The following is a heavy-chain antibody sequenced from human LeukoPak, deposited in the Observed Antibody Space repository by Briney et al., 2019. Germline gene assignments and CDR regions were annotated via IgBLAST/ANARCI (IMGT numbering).Heavy chain of an antibody. CDR3: ARNIAAAAYFDL. V-gene: IGHV3-33*01. CDR1: GFTFSSYD. J-gene: IGHJ2*01. CDR2: IWYDGSDK. Sequence: GRSLRLSCAASGFTFSSYDMRWVRQAPGKGLEWVAVIWYDGSDKYYADSVKGRFTISRDNSKNTLYLLMNTLGAEDTAVYYCARNIAAAAYFDLWGRGTLVTVSS. D-gene: IGHD6-13*01.